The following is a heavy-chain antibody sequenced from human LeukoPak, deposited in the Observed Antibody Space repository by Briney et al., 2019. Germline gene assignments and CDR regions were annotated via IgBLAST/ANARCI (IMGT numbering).Heavy chain of an antibody. V-gene: IGHV4-59*01. J-gene: IGHJ4*02. CDR2: IYYSGST. D-gene: IGHD3-3*01. Sequence: SETLSLTCTVSGGSISSYYWSWIRQPPGKGLEWIGYIYYSGSTNYNPSLKSRVTISVDTSKNQFSLKLSSVTAADTAVYYCARDAVGGFDYWGQGTLDTVSS. CDR1: GGSISSYY. CDR3: ARDAVGGFDY.